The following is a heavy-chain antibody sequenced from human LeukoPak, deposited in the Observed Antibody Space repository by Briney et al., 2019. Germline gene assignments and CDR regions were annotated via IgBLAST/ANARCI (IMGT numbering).Heavy chain of an antibody. CDR1: GYTFTGYY. J-gene: IGHJ3*02. CDR3: ARPYYDSSGYPSGAFDI. D-gene: IGHD3-22*01. Sequence: GASVKVSCKASGYTFTGYYMHWVRQAPGQGLEWMGWINPNSGGTNYAQKFQGRVTMTRDTSISTAYMELSRPRSDDTAVYYCARPYYDSSGYPSGAFDIWGQGTMVTVSS. V-gene: IGHV1-2*02. CDR2: INPNSGGT.